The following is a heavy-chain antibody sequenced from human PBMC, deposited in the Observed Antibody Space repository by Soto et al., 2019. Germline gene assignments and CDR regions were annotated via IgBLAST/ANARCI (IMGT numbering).Heavy chain of an antibody. CDR3: ARDLSTAPYYYYGMDV. J-gene: IGHJ6*01. V-gene: IGHV3-30*03. CDR1: GFTFSSFG. Sequence: GGSLRLSCAASGFTFSSFGMHWVRQAPGKGLEWVAVISYDGNNKYYADSVKGRFTISRDNSKNTLYLHMNSLRAEDTAVYYCARDLSTAPYYYYGMDVWGQGATVTVSS. CDR2: ISYDGNNK. D-gene: IGHD5-18*01.